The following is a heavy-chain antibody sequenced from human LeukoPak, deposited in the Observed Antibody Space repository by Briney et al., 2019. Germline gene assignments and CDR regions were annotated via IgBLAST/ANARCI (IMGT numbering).Heavy chain of an antibody. V-gene: IGHV4-59*08. CDR3: ARSERIIMILGGAFDI. CDR1: GDSLSSYY. CDR2: IYYSGST. D-gene: IGHD3-22*01. Sequence: PSETLSLTCTVSGDSLSSYYWSCIRQPPGQGLEWIGYIYYSGSTNYSPSLKSRVTISVDTSKNQFSLKLSSVTAADTAVYYCARSERIIMILGGAFDIWGQGTVVTVSS. J-gene: IGHJ3*02.